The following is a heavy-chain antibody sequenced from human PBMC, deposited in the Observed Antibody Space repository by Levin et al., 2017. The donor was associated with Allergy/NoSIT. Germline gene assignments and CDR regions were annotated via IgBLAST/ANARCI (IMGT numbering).Heavy chain of an antibody. V-gene: IGHV3-23*01. Sequence: GESLKISCAASGFTFSTSSMNWVRQAPGKGLEWVSGISGISDTTYYTDSVKGRFTISRDTSKNTVYLQMSSLRAEDTAIYYCAKHIVGSRYLDYWGQGTLVTVSS. CDR2: ISGISDTT. J-gene: IGHJ4*02. D-gene: IGHD1-26*01. CDR3: AKHIVGSRYLDY. CDR1: GFTFSTSS.